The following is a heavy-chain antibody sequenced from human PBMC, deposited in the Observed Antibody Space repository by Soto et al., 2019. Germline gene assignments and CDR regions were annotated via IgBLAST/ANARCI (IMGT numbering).Heavy chain of an antibody. Sequence: PGGSLRLSCAASGFTFISYAISWVRQAPGKGLDWFSAISGSGGSTYYSDSVKGRFTISRDNSKNTLYLQMNSLRAEDTAVYYCAKEPRRYYYFDSWGQGTLVHVSS. CDR2: ISGSGGST. J-gene: IGHJ4*02. CDR3: AKEPRRYYYFDS. V-gene: IGHV3-23*01. D-gene: IGHD1-1*01. CDR1: GFTFISYA.